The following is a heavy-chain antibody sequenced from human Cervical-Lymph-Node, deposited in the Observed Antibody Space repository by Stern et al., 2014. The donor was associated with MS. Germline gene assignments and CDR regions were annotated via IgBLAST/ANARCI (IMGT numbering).Heavy chain of an antibody. CDR1: NASSSVYF. V-gene: IGHV4-4*07. CDR3: ATSSDAIGWRYFDL. CDR2: IVSSGST. J-gene: IGHJ2*01. Sequence: QVQLQESGPGLVEPSETLSLTCTVSNASSSVYFCSWIRQPAGGGLEWIGRIVSSGSTNYNPSLSSRVTMSADTSHNQVSLRLSSVTAADTAMYYCATSSDAIGWRYFDLWGRGTLVTVSS. D-gene: IGHD3-10*01.